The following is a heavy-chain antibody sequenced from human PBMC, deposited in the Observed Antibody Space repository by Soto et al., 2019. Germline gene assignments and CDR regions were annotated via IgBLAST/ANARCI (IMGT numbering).Heavy chain of an antibody. J-gene: IGHJ1*01. D-gene: IGHD4-17*01. CDR3: AKDVSGYGDYGTPTSLFQH. Sequence: GGSLRLSCAASGFTFSSYAMSWVRQAPGKGLEWVSAISGSGGSTYYADSVKGRFTISRDNSKNTLYLQMNSLRAEDTAVYYCAKDVSGYGDYGTPTSLFQHWGQGTLVTVSS. CDR1: GFTFSSYA. CDR2: ISGSGGST. V-gene: IGHV3-23*01.